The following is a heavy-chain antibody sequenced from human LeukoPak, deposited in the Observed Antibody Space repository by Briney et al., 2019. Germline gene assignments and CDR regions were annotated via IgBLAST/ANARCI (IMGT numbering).Heavy chain of an antibody. CDR2: MYYSGST. J-gene: IGHJ6*03. D-gene: IGHD2-2*01. CDR3: ARPAARGYYYYYMDV. Sequence: PSETLSLTCTVSGGSISSSSYYWGWIRQPPGKGLEWIGNMYYSGSTYYNPSLKSRVTISVDASKNHFSLKLTSVTAADTAVYYCARPAARGYYYYYMDVWGKGTTVTVSS. CDR1: GGSISSSSYY. V-gene: IGHV4-39*02.